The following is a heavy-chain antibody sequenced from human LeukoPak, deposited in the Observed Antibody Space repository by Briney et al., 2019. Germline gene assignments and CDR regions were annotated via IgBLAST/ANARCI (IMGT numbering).Heavy chain of an antibody. CDR3: ARDSFRNDVGGF. CDR1: GFTVSSKH. CDR2: VYSGGTT. Sequence: GGSLRLSCAASGFTVSSKHMTWVRQAPGKGLEWVSVVYSGGTTYYADSVKGRFTISKDNSNNTLYLQMNSLRAEDTAVYYCARDSFRNDVGGFWGQGTLVTVSS. V-gene: IGHV3-53*01. D-gene: IGHD1-1*01. J-gene: IGHJ4*02.